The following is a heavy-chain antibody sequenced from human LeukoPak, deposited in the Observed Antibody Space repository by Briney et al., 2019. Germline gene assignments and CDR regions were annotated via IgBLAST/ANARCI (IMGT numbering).Heavy chain of an antibody. Sequence: ASVKVSCKASGYTFTSYGISWVRQAPGQGLEWMGWISAYNGNTNYAQKLQGRVTMTTDTSTSTAYMELRSLRSDDTAVYYCATDQSGGPREGAFDIWGQGTMVTVSS. D-gene: IGHD1-26*01. V-gene: IGHV1-18*01. J-gene: IGHJ3*02. CDR3: ATDQSGGPREGAFDI. CDR2: ISAYNGNT. CDR1: GYTFTSYG.